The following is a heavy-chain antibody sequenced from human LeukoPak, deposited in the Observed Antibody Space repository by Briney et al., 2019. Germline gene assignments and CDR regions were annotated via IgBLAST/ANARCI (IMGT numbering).Heavy chain of an antibody. D-gene: IGHD1-26*01. CDR3: ARHVEYVGATIFDY. Sequence: SETLSLTCTVSGGSITGYFWTWVRQPPGKRLEWIGYIDYSGSTNYNPSLKSRVTISVDTSKNQSSLKLSSVTAADTAVYYCARHVEYVGATIFDYWGQGTLVTVSS. CDR1: GGSITGYF. CDR2: IDYSGST. J-gene: IGHJ4*02. V-gene: IGHV4-59*08.